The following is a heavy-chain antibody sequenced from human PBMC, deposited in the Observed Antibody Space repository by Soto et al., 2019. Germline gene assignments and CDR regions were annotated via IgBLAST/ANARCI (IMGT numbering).Heavy chain of an antibody. CDR1: GYSFTTYW. CDR3: VRRVDGYSDTD. V-gene: IGHV5-51*01. CDR2: IYPGDSDT. Sequence: PGESLKISCKASGYSFTTYWIGWVRQMPGKGLEWMGIIYPGDSDTRYSQSFQGQFTISADKSISTAYLQWSSLKASDTAMYFCVRRVDGYSDTDWGHGTLITDSS. J-gene: IGHJ4*01. D-gene: IGHD5-18*01.